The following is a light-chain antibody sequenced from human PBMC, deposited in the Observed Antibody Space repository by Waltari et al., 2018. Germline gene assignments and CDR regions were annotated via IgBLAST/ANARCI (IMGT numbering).Light chain of an antibody. CDR3: ETGGHGTWV. J-gene: IGLJ3*02. Sequence: QLVLTQSPSASASLGASVKLTCTLSSGHSSNIIAWLQQRPERGPRYLMKVNSDGSHSKGDDLPSRCAGSSARAERYLTISSRHSEDEADYYCETGGHGTWVFGGGTKLTVL. CDR1: SGHSSNI. V-gene: IGLV4-69*01. CDR2: VNSDGSH.